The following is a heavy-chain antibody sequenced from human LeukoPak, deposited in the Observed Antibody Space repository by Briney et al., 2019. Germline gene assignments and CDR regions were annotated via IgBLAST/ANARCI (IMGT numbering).Heavy chain of an antibody. CDR1: GGSFSGYY. CDR3: ARGLATIYYVDY. V-gene: IGHV4-34*01. D-gene: IGHD5-12*01. J-gene: IGHJ4*02. Sequence: SETLSLTCAVYGGSFSGYYWSWTRQPPGKGLEWIGEINHSGSTNYNPSLKSRVTISVDTSKNQFSLKLSSVTAADTAVYYCARGLATIYYVDYWGQGTLVTVSS. CDR2: INHSGST.